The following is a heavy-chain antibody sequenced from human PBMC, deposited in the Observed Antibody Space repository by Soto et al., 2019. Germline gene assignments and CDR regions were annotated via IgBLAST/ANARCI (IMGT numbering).Heavy chain of an antibody. D-gene: IGHD5-12*01. J-gene: IGHJ4*02. V-gene: IGHV4-4*07. CDR3: VRGRSYSVYDF. CDR2: IYPSGGT. Sequence: SETLSLTCTVSGGSISGHAWIWVRQPVGRGLEWIGHIYPSGGTSYNPSLRSRVTMSLDTSNNQIFLNLTAVTAADTAVFYCVRGRSYSVYDFWGPGTLVTVSS. CDR1: GGSISGHA.